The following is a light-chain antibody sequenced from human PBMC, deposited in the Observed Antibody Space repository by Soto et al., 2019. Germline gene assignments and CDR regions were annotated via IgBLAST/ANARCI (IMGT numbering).Light chain of an antibody. Sequence: VVTQPPSASGTPGQRVTISCSGSSSNLGSNFVFWYQQLPGAAPKLLISRNNERPSGVPARFSGSKSGTSASLAISGLRSEDEADYHCAAWDDSLSGVVFGGGTKLTVL. CDR3: AAWDDSLSGVV. J-gene: IGLJ3*02. CDR2: RNN. V-gene: IGLV1-47*01. CDR1: SSNLGSNF.